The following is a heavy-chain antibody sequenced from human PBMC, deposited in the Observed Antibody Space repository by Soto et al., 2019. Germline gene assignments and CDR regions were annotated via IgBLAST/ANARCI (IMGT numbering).Heavy chain of an antibody. D-gene: IGHD3-16*01. CDR2: IYYSGST. CDR1: GGSISSYY. V-gene: IGHV4-59*12. CDR3: ARGPRGIPRSYFDY. J-gene: IGHJ4*02. Sequence: SETLSLTCTVSGGSISSYYWSWIRQPPGKGLEWIGYIYYSGSTNYNPSLKSRVTISVDTSKNQFSLKLSSVTAADTAVYYCARGPRGIPRSYFDYWGQGTLVTVSS.